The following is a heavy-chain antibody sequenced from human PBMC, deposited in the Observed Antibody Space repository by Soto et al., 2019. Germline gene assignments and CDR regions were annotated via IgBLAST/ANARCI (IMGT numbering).Heavy chain of an antibody. D-gene: IGHD2-15*01. V-gene: IGHV3-66*01. CDR2: IYSGGST. J-gene: IGHJ6*03. CDR1: GFTVSSNY. Sequence: GGSLRLSCAASGFTVSSNYMSWVRQAPGKGLEWVSVIYSGGSTYYGDSTKGRFTISRENSKNTLNLQMNILRAEDTAVYYCARDRGLGGCSGGSCYSRFYYYYMDVWGKGTTVTVSS. CDR3: ARDRGLGGCSGGSCYSRFYYYYMDV.